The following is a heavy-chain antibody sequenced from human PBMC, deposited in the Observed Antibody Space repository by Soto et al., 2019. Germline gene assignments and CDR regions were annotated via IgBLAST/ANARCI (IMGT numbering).Heavy chain of an antibody. CDR3: ARSPHSGYTIIGWFDP. V-gene: IGHV5-51*01. CDR2: IYPGDSDT. J-gene: IGHJ5*02. CDR1: GYSFTSYW. D-gene: IGHD5-12*01. Sequence: PGESLKISCKGSGYSFTSYWIGWVRQMPGKGLEWMGIIYPGDSDTRYSPSFQGQVTISADKSISTAYLQWSSLKASDTAMYYCARSPHSGYTIIGWFDPWGQGTLVTVSS.